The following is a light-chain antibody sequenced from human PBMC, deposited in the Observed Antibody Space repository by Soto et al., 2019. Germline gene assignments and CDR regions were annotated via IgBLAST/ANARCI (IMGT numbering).Light chain of an antibody. CDR1: PSVGSW. CDR2: DVS. J-gene: IGKJ1*01. V-gene: IGKV3-11*01. CDR3: QQRHWPWT. Sequence: EIVLTQSPATLSLSPGERATLSCRASPSVGSWLAWYQQKPGQPPRLLIYDVSNRAAGIPARFSGSESGTDFTLTISSLDPEDFAVYYCQQRHWPWTFGQGTTVEVK.